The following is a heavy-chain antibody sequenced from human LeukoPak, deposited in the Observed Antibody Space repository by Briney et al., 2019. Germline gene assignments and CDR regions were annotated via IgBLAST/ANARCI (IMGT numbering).Heavy chain of an antibody. CDR1: GFTFSSYG. Sequence: GGSLRLSCAASGFTFSSYGMHWVRQAPGKGLEWVAFIRYDGSNKYYADSVKGRFTISRDNSKNTLYLQMNSLRAEDTAVYYCAKGVDFTNDAFDIRGQGTMVTVSS. CDR3: AKGVDFTNDAFDI. CDR2: IRYDGSNK. V-gene: IGHV3-30*02. J-gene: IGHJ3*02. D-gene: IGHD3-3*01.